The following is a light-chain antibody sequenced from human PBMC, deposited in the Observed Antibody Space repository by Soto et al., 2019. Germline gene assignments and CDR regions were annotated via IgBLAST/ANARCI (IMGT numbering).Light chain of an antibody. CDR3: QQRSNWPLALT. CDR1: QRVSSF. CDR2: DAS. V-gene: IGKV3-11*01. Sequence: EIVLTQSPGTLSLSPGERATLSCRASQRVSSFLAWYQQKPGQAPRLLIYDASNRATGIPARFSGSGSGTDFTLTISSLEPEDVAVYYCQQRSNWPLALTFGGGTKVDIK. J-gene: IGKJ4*01.